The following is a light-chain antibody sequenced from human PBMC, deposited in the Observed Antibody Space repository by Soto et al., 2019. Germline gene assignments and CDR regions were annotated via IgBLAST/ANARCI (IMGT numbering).Light chain of an antibody. CDR3: QAYNRYSEA. Sequence: EIHRIMSAYKMSGSDRDIDTIACRASQTISSWLAWYQQKPGKAPKLLIYKASTLKSGVPSRFSGSGSGTEFTLSLRCLHPDEFAPYYCQAYNRYSEAIGQGTKVDIK. CDR2: KAS. V-gene: IGKV1-5*03. J-gene: IGKJ1*01. CDR1: QTISSW.